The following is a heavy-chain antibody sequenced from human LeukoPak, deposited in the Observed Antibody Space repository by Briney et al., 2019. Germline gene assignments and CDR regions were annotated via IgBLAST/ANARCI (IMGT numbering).Heavy chain of an antibody. Sequence: GASVKVSCKASGYTFTGYYMFWVRQAPGQGLEWMGWINPNTGGTNYAQKFRGRVTMTRDTSISTAYMELSRLRSDDTAVYYCARSWRFCSGDSCYPIDYWGQGTLVTVSS. CDR1: GYTFTGYY. V-gene: IGHV1-2*02. CDR3: ARSWRFCSGDSCYPIDY. D-gene: IGHD2-15*01. J-gene: IGHJ4*02. CDR2: INPNTGGT.